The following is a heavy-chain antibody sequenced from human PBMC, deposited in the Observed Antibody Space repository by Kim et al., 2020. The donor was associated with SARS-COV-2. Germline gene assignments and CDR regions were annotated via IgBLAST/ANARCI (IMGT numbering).Heavy chain of an antibody. D-gene: IGHD3-22*01. J-gene: IGHJ3*02. V-gene: IGHV3-21*01. CDR3: ARGYYYDGDAFDI. Sequence: YTYSVKDRFTSTRDNAKNSLYLQMNSLRTEDMAVYYCARGYYYDGDAFDIWGQGTMVTVSS.